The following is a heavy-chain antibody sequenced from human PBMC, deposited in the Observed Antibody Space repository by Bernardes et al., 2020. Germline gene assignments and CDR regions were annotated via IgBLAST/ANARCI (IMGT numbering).Heavy chain of an antibody. CDR1: CYTFTSYV. J-gene: IGHJ6*03. Sequence: ASVKFSCKASCYTFTSYVMIWVLQAPGHGLEWMGFISSYTCNTNSAPKLQDRVTMTTYTSTITAYMELRSLRSDDTAVYYCARGARRVNSYGFNYYYYMDVWGKGTTVNVSS. CDR2: ISSYTCNT. D-gene: IGHD3-16*02. V-gene: IGHV1-18*01. CDR3: ARGARRVNSYGFNYYYYMDV.